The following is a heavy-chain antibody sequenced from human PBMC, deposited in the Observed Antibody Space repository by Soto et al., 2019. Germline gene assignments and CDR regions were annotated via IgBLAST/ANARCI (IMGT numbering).Heavy chain of an antibody. D-gene: IGHD6-19*01. V-gene: IGHV1-69*18. CDR2: ITPILKTS. CDR1: GGSFSTYP. CDR3: ARDLAVSGFDA. Sequence: QVPLVQSGAEVRKPGSSVRVSCKASGGSFSTYPITWVLHAPGQGLEWMGRITPILKTSNTAQKFQGRVTLSADESTGTAYMELSSLIPEDSAVYYCARDLAVSGFDAWGQGTLITVSS. J-gene: IGHJ4*02.